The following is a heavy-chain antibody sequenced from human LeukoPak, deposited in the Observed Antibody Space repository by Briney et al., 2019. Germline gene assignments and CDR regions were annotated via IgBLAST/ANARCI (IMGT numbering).Heavy chain of an antibody. J-gene: IGHJ4*02. CDR1: GYTFTGYY. CDR3: ARISVAGL. Sequence: GASVKVSCKASGYTFTGYYMHWVRQAPGQGLEWMGRIIPILGIANYAQKFQGRVTITADKSTSTAYMELSSLRSEDTAVYYCARISVAGLWGQGTLVTVSS. D-gene: IGHD6-19*01. V-gene: IGHV1-69*02. CDR2: IIPILGIA.